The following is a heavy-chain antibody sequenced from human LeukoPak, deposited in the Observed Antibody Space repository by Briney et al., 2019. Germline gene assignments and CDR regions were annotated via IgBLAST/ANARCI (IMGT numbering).Heavy chain of an antibody. D-gene: IGHD3-22*01. CDR1: GYTFTGYY. V-gene: IGHV1-2*02. J-gene: IGHJ5*02. Sequence: ASVKVSCKASGYTFTGYYMHWVRQAPGQGLEWMGWINPNSGGTNYAQKFQGRVTMTRDTSTSTAYMELSRLRSDDTAVYYCARDPWGYYDSSGYYYSYWFDPWGQGTLVTVSS. CDR3: ARDPWGYYDSSGYYYSYWFDP. CDR2: INPNSGGT.